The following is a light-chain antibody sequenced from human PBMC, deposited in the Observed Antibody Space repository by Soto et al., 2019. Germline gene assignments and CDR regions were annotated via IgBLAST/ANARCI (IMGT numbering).Light chain of an antibody. CDR2: DVT. CDR1: SSDVGGYNY. J-gene: IGLJ1*01. V-gene: IGLV2-14*03. Sequence: QSALTQPASVSGTPGQSITLSCTGTSSDVGGYNYVSWYQQHPGKAPKLLIYDVTNRPSGVSNRFSGSKSGNTASLTISGLQAEDEADYYCSSYRSSSPVYVFGPGTQLTVL. CDR3: SSYRSSSPVYV.